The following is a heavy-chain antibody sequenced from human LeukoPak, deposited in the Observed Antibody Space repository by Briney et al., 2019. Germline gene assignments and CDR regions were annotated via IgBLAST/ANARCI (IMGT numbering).Heavy chain of an antibody. Sequence: SETLSLTCTVSGGSISSYYWSWIRQPTGKGLEWIGRIYTSGSTNYNPSLKSRVTMSVDTSKNQFSLKLSSVTAADTAVYYCARDYSSGWSPLGDYMDVWGKGTTVTISS. V-gene: IGHV4-4*07. CDR2: IYTSGST. J-gene: IGHJ6*03. D-gene: IGHD6-19*01. CDR1: GGSISSYY. CDR3: ARDYSSGWSPLGDYMDV.